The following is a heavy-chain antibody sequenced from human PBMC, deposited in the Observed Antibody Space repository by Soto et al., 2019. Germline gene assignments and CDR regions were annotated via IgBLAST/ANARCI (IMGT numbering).Heavy chain of an antibody. CDR2: IIPIFGTA. J-gene: IGHJ3*02. Sequence: ASVKVSCKASGCTFSSYAISWVRQAPGQGLEWMGGIIPIFGTANYAQKFQGRVTITADESTSTAYMELSSLRSEDTAVYYCASYYDSSGPDAFDIWGQGTMVTVS. CDR1: GCTFSSYA. CDR3: ASYYDSSGPDAFDI. D-gene: IGHD3-22*01. V-gene: IGHV1-69*13.